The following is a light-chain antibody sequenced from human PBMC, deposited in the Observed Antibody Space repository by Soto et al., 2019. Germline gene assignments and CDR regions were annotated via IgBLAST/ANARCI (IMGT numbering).Light chain of an antibody. Sequence: EIVLTQSPGTLSLSPGERPTLSCRASQSVSNNYLAWYQQKPGQAPRLLIYGAANRATGIPDRFSGSGSGTDFTLAISRLEPEDSAVYYCEQYGSSPRTFGQGTKV. CDR1: QSVSNNY. CDR3: EQYGSSPRT. CDR2: GAA. V-gene: IGKV3-20*01. J-gene: IGKJ1*01.